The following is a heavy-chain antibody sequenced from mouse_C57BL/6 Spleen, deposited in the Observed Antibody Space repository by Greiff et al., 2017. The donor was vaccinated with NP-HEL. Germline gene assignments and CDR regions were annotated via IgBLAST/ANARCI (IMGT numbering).Heavy chain of an antibody. J-gene: IGHJ2*01. CDR3: AREGYYGRYFDY. CDR2: ISYSGST. D-gene: IGHD1-1*01. Sequence: EVMLVESGPGMVKPSQSLSLTCTVTGYSITSGYDWHWIRHFPGNKLEWMGYISYSGSTNYNPSLTSRISLTHYTSKNTFFLKLNSVTTEDAATYYCAREGYYGRYFDYWGQGTTLTVSS. V-gene: IGHV3-1*01. CDR1: GYSITSGYD.